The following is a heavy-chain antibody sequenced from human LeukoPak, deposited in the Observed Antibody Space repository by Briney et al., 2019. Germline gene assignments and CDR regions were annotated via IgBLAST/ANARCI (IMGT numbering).Heavy chain of an antibody. V-gene: IGHV1-8*01. D-gene: IGHD1-26*01. J-gene: IGHJ4*02. CDR1: GYTFTSYD. CDR2: MNPNSGNT. Sequence: ASVKVSCKASGYTFTSYDINWVRQATGQGLEWMGWMNPNSGNTGYAQKFQGRVTMTEDTSTDTAYMELSSLRSEDTAVYYCATGPAWEGAPGDYWGQGTLVTVSS. CDR3: ATGPAWEGAPGDY.